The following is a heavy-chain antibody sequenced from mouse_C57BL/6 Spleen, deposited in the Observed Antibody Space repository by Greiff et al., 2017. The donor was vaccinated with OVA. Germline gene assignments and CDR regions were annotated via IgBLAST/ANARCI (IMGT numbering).Heavy chain of an antibody. CDR1: GYTFTSYW. CDR3: ARSVYYGNRENAMDY. Sequence: QVQLKQPGAELVMPGASVKLSCKASGYTFTSYWMHWVKQRPGQGLEWIGEIDPSDSYTNYNQKFKGKSTLTVDKSSSTAYMQLSSLTSEDSAVYYCARSVYYGNRENAMDYWGQGNSVTVSS. V-gene: IGHV1-69*01. D-gene: IGHD2-1*01. CDR2: IDPSDSYT. J-gene: IGHJ4*01.